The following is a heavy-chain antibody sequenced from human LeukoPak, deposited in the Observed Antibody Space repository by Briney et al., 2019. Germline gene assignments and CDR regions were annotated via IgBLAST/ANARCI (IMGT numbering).Heavy chain of an antibody. D-gene: IGHD3-22*01. CDR1: GFTFSVYG. J-gene: IGHJ6*02. V-gene: IGHV3-30*18. Sequence: AGGSLRLSCAASGFTFSVYGMYWVRQPPGKGLEWVALISYDGTDKYHVDSVKGRFTISRDNSNNTLYLQMNSLRPDDTAVYYCAKAGYSSGATRYYGMDVWGQGTTVAVSS. CDR3: AKAGYSSGATRYYGMDV. CDR2: ISYDGTDK.